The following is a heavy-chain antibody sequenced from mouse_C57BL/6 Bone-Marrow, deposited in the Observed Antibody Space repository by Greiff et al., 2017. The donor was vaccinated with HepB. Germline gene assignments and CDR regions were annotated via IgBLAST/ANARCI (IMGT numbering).Heavy chain of an antibody. J-gene: IGHJ4*01. CDR2: ISYSGST. CDR1: GYSITSDY. V-gene: IGHV3-8*01. D-gene: IGHD2-4*01. Sequence: VQLKESGPGLAKPSQTLSLTCSVTGYSITSDYWNWIRKFPGNKLEYMGYISYSGSTYYNPSLKSRISITRDTSKNQYYLQLNSVTTEDTATYYCASRIYYDYGGYAMDYWGQGTSVTVSS. CDR3: ASRIYYDYGGYAMDY.